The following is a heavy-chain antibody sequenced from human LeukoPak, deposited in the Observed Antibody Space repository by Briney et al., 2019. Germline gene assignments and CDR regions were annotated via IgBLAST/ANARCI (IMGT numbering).Heavy chain of an antibody. CDR2: VSYSGGT. Sequence: SETLSLTCTVSGASVSSHYWSWIRQPPGKGLEWIGYVSYSGGTNYNPSLKSRVTISLDTSKDQFSLRLNSVTAADTAVYYCARLSPDYDFWSPLDYWGQGTLVTVSS. J-gene: IGHJ4*02. V-gene: IGHV4-59*02. CDR3: ARLSPDYDFWSPLDY. D-gene: IGHD3-3*01. CDR1: GASVSSHY.